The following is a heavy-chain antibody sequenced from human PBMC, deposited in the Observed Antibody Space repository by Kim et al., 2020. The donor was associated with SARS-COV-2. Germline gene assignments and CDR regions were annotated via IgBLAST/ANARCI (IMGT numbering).Heavy chain of an antibody. CDR1: GGSFSGYY. CDR3: ASQRGYSGYALLP. Sequence: SETLSLTCAVYGGSFSGYYWSWIRQPPGKGLEWIGEINHSGSTNYNPSLKSRVTISVDTSKNQFSLKLSSVTAADTAVYYCASQRGYSGYALLPWSQGT. D-gene: IGHD5-12*01. V-gene: IGHV4-34*01. CDR2: INHSGST. J-gene: IGHJ5*02.